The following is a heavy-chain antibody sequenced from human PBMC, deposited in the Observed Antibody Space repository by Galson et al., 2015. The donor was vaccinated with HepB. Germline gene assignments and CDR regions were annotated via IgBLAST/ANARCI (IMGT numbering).Heavy chain of an antibody. CDR1: GFTFSSYA. CDR2: ISGSGGST. Sequence: SLRLSCAASGFTFSSYAMSWVRQAPGKGLEWVSAISGSGGSTYYADPVKGRFTISRDNSKNTLYLQMNSLRAEDTAVYYCAKDLLYSSTGSDYWGQGTLVTVSS. CDR3: AKDLLYSSTGSDY. D-gene: IGHD6-13*01. V-gene: IGHV3-23*01. J-gene: IGHJ4*02.